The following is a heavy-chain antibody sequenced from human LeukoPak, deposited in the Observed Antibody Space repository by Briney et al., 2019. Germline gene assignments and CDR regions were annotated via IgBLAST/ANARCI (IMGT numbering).Heavy chain of an antibody. CDR2: IYPGDSDT. D-gene: IGHD3-3*01. CDR3: ATSQRLARSGSDY. Sequence: GESLKISCKGSGSSFTNYWIGWVRQMPGKGLEWMGIIYPGDSDTRYSPSFQGQVTISADKSISTAYLQWSSLKASDTAIYYCATSQRLARSGSDYWGQGTLVTVSS. CDR1: GSSFTNYW. J-gene: IGHJ4*02. V-gene: IGHV5-51*01.